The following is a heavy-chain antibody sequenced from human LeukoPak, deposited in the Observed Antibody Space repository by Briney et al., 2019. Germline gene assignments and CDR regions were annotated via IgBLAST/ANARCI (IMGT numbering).Heavy chain of an antibody. Sequence: ASVTVPCKASGYTFTSYGISWVRQAPGQGLEWMGWISPNNGNTDYAQKLQGRVTMTTDTSTSTAYMELRSLRSDDTAFYYCARDLSYYFDSSGYSNPGWLDYWGQGTLVTVSS. V-gene: IGHV1-18*01. J-gene: IGHJ4*02. CDR3: ARDLSYYFDSSGYSNPGWLDY. D-gene: IGHD3-22*01. CDR1: GYTFTSYG. CDR2: ISPNNGNT.